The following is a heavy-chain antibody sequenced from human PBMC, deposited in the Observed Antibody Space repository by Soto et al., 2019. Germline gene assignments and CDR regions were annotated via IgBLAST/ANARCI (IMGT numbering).Heavy chain of an antibody. CDR2: IYSSGTT. Sequence: VQLVESGGGLVQPGGSLRLSCAASGFTVSSNYMSWVRQAPGKGLEWVSVIYSSGTTYYADSVKGRFTISRDNSKNTLYLQMNSLRAEDTAVYYCVRDGYSSSWYDFDYWGQGSLVTVSS. V-gene: IGHV3-66*01. CDR3: VRDGYSSSWYDFDY. J-gene: IGHJ4*02. D-gene: IGHD6-13*01. CDR1: GFTVSSNY.